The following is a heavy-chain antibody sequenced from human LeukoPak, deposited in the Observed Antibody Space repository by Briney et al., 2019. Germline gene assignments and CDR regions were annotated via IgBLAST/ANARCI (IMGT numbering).Heavy chain of an antibody. Sequence: GRSLRLSCAASGFTFDDYAMHWVRQAPGKGLEWVSGISWNSGSIGYADSVKGRFTISRDNAKNSLYPQMNSLRAEDTALYYCAKDNGARMARVGYFDSWGQGPLVTVSS. D-gene: IGHD2-15*01. CDR1: GFTFDDYA. CDR3: AKDNGARMARVGYFDS. V-gene: IGHV3-9*01. J-gene: IGHJ4*02. CDR2: ISWNSGSI.